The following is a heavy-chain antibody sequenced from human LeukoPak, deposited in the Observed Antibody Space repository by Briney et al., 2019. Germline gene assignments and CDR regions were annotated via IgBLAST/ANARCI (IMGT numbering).Heavy chain of an antibody. D-gene: IGHD4-23*01. Sequence: PGGSLRLSCAVSGFSFSSFVMHWVRQAPGKGLEWVAAILPDGGNKHYADSVKGRVTISRDNSKNTLYLQMNSLRAEDTALYYCAIMTPVVTNFDYWGQGTLVTVSS. CDR3: AIMTPVVTNFDY. CDR2: ILPDGGNK. V-gene: IGHV3-30-3*01. J-gene: IGHJ4*02. CDR1: GFSFSSFV.